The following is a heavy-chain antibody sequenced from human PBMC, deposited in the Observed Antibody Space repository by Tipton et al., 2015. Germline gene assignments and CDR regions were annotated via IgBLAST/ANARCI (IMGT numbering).Heavy chain of an antibody. CDR2: IYYSGST. V-gene: IGHV4-59*01. D-gene: IGHD4-17*01. J-gene: IGHJ3*02. CDR3: ARDQRDYGDYMDAFDI. CDR1: DGSISSYY. Sequence: TLSLTCTVSDGSISSYYWSWIRQPPGKGLEWIGYIYYSGSTNYNPSLKSRVTISVDTSNKQISLNLSSVTAEDTAVYYCARDQRDYGDYMDAFDIWGQGTMVTVSS.